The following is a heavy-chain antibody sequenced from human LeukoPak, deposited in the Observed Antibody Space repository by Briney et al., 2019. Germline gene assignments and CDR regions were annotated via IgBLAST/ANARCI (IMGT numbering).Heavy chain of an antibody. CDR1: GYSISSSNW. J-gene: IGHJ4*02. V-gene: IGHV4-4*02. D-gene: IGHD6-13*01. CDR3: ARVTGYMTEDYFDY. Sequence: SETLSLTCTVSGYSISSSNWWSWVRQPPGKGLEWIGYIYYSGSTNYNPSLKSRVTISVDTSKNQFSLRLSSVTAADTAVYYCARVTGYMTEDYFDYWGQGTLITVSS. CDR2: IYYSGST.